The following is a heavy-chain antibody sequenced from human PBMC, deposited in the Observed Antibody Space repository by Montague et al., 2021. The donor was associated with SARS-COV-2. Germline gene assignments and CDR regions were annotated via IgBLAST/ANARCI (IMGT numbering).Heavy chain of an antibody. CDR1: GFTFSSYA. J-gene: IGHJ4*02. Sequence: SLRLSCAASGFTFSSYAVHWVRQAPGKGLEWVAVISYDGSNKYYADSVKGRFTISRDNSKNTLYLQMNSLRAEDTAVYYCARDDPMTTNDYWGQGTLVTVSS. V-gene: IGHV3-30*04. CDR2: ISYDGSNK. CDR3: ARDDPMTTNDY. D-gene: IGHD4-17*01.